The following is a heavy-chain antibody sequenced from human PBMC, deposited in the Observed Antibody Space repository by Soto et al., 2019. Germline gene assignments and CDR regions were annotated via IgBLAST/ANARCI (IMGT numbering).Heavy chain of an antibody. J-gene: IGHJ6*02. D-gene: IGHD6-13*01. CDR3: ARHLDPRQLVRVYYYYGMDV. CDR2: IYYSGST. Sequence: QLQLQESGPGLVKPSETLSLTCTVSGGSISSSSYYWGWIRQPPGKGLEWIGSIYYSGSTYYNPSLRSPVTISVDTSKNQSSLKLSSVTAADTAVYYCARHLDPRQLVRVYYYYGMDVWGQGTTVTVSS. V-gene: IGHV4-39*01. CDR1: GGSISSSSYY.